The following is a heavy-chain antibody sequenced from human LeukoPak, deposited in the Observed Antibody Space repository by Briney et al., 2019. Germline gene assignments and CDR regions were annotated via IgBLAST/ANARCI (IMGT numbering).Heavy chain of an antibody. D-gene: IGHD4-23*01. V-gene: IGHV3-23*01. CDR1: GFTFSNSA. J-gene: IGHJ4*02. CDR2: ISGSGDST. Sequence: PGGSLRLSCVASGFTFSNSAMIWVRQAPGKGLEWVSGISGSGDSTYYADSVKGRFTISRDNSKNTVYLQMNSLRAEDTAAYYCAKGGLRWFDYWGQGTLVTVSS. CDR3: AKGGLRWFDY.